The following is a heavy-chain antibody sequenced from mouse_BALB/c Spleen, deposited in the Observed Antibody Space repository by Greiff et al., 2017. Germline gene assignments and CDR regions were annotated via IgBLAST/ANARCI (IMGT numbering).Heavy chain of an antibody. CDR1: GFTFTDYY. V-gene: IGHV7-3*02. CDR3: ARYYYGIYAMDY. J-gene: IGHJ4*01. CDR2: IRNKANGYTT. Sequence: EVQLMESGGGLVQPGGSLRLSCATSGFTFTDYYMSWVRQPPGKALEWLGFIRNKANGYTTEYSASVKGRFTISRDNSQSILYLQMNTLRAEDSATYYCARYYYGIYAMDYWGQGTSVTVSS. D-gene: IGHD1-1*01.